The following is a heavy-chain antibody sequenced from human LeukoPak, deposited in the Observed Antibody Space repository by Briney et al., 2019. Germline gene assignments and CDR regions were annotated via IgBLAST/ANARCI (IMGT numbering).Heavy chain of an antibody. J-gene: IGHJ4*02. D-gene: IGHD5-12*01. CDR1: KFTFSRYW. Sequence: PGGSLRLSCAASKFTFSRYWMHWVRQSPGKGLVWVSRINSDGSTTSHADSVKGRFTISRDNAKNTLYLQMNSLRAEDTAVYYCARDRSGYDFDYWGQGTLVTVSS. CDR3: ARDRSGYDFDY. CDR2: INSDGSTT. V-gene: IGHV3-74*01.